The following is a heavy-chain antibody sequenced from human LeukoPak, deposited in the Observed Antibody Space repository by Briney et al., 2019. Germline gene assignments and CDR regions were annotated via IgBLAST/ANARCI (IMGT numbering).Heavy chain of an antibody. V-gene: IGHV3-7*01. CDR1: GFTFSGYW. CDR2: IKQDGSEK. J-gene: IGHJ3*02. Sequence: PGGSLRLSCVASGFTFSGYWMTWVRQPPGKGLEWVAIIKQDGSEKYYVNSVKGRFTISRDNATNSLYLQLNILRAEDTAVYYCARDLEIWGQGTMVTVSS. CDR3: ARDLEI.